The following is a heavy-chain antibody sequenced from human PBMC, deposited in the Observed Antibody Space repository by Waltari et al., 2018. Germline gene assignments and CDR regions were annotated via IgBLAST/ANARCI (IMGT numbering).Heavy chain of an antibody. CDR3: ARTAGVVTNYYYMDV. Sequence: QVQLQESGPGLVKPSQTLSLTCTVSGGSISSGGYYWSWIRQHPGKGLEWFGYIHYSGSTYYNPSLKSRVTISVDTSKNQFSLKLSSVTAADTAVYYCARTAGVVTNYYYMDVWGKGTTVTVSS. CDR2: IHYSGST. V-gene: IGHV4-31*03. CDR1: GGSISSGGYY. D-gene: IGHD3-3*01. J-gene: IGHJ6*03.